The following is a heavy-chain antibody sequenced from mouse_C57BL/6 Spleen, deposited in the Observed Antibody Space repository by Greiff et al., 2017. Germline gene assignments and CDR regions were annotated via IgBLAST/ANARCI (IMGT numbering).Heavy chain of an antibody. D-gene: IGHD1-1*01. CDR1: GYSFTGYY. V-gene: IGHV1-42*01. J-gene: IGHJ2*01. CDR3: ARRITTVANFDY. Sequence: EVQLQESGPELVKPGASVKISCKASGYSFTGYYMNWVKQSPEKSLEWIGEINPSTGGTTYNQKFKAKATLTVDKSSSTAYMQLKSLTSEDSAVYYCARRITTVANFDYWGQGTTLTVSS. CDR2: INPSTGGT.